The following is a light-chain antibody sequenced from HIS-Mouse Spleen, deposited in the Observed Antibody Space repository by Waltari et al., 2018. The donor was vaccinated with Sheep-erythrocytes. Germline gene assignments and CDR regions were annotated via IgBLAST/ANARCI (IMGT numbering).Light chain of an antibody. CDR2: DVS. J-gene: IGLJ3*02. CDR3: CSYAGSYTFWV. Sequence: QSALTQPRPVSRSPGQSRIIPSTGTRRDVGGYNSVCWYHQHPGKAPKLMIDDVSKRPSGVPDRFSGSKSGNTASLTISGLQAEDEADYYCCSYAGSYTFWVFGGGTKLTVL. CDR1: RRDVGGYNS. V-gene: IGLV2-11*01.